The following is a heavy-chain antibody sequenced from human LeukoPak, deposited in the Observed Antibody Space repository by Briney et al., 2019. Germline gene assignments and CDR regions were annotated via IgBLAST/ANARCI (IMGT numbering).Heavy chain of an antibody. J-gene: IGHJ4*02. V-gene: IGHV4-39*01. CDR1: GGSISSSSYY. D-gene: IGHD2-21*01. Sequence: SETLSLTCTVSGGSISSSSYYWGWIRQPPGKGLEWIGSIYYSGSTYHNPSLKSRVTISVDTSKNQFSLKLSSVTAADTAVYYCARQGDTLDYWGQGTLVTVSS. CDR3: ARQGDTLDY. CDR2: IYYSGST.